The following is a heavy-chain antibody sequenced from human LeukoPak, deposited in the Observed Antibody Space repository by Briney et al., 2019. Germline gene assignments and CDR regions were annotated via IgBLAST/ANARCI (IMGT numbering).Heavy chain of an antibody. V-gene: IGHV3-7*01. CDR3: ASVTNLDV. D-gene: IGHD1-1*01. J-gene: IGHJ6*02. CDR1: GFTFSYYW. Sequence: PGGSLRLSCVASGFTFSYYWMSWVRQAPGKGLEWVATIEPDGRQKYYVDSVRGRFTTPRDNPQKSLYLQMNSLRAEDTAVYYCASVTNLDVWGQGTTVIVSS. CDR2: IEPDGRQK.